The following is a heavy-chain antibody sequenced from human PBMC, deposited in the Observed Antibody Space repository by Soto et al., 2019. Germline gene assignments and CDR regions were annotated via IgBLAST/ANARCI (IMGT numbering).Heavy chain of an antibody. CDR1: GFTFSSYW. CDR3: AKVGEVAYYDFWSGYLSEARDYYYYYGMDV. Sequence: GSLRLSCASSGFTFSSYWMSWVRQAPGKGLEWVANIKQDGSEKYYADSVKGRFTISRDNSKNTLYLQMNSLRAEDTAVYYCAKVGEVAYYDFWSGYLSEARDYYYYYGMDVWGQGTTVTVSS. CDR2: IKQDGSEK. D-gene: IGHD3-3*01. J-gene: IGHJ6*02. V-gene: IGHV3-7*03.